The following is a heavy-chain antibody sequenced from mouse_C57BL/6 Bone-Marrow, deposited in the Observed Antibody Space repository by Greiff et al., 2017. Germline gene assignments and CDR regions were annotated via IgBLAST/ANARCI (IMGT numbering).Heavy chain of an antibody. CDR2: FYPGSGSI. J-gene: IGHJ3*01. CDR1: GYTFTEYT. D-gene: IGHD2-3*01. V-gene: IGHV1-62-2*01. CDR3: ARHESAMYDDWVWFAY. Sequence: ESGAELVKPGASVKLSCKASGYTFTEYTIHWVKQRSGQGLEWIGWFYPGSGSIKYNEKFKDKATLTADKSSSTVYMELSRLTSENSAVYFCARHESAMYDDWVWFAYWGQGTLVTVSA.